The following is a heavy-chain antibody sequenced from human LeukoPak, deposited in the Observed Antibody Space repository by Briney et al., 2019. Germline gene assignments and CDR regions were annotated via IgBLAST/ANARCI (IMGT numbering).Heavy chain of an antibody. Sequence: GESLKISCKSSGYSFTNYWIGWGRQMPGKGLEWMGTIYPGDSDTRYRPSFQGQVTISADKSISTAYLQWSSLKASDTAMYYCARLGVEAYDSSGYYYLDYWGQGALVTVSS. V-gene: IGHV5-51*01. J-gene: IGHJ4*02. CDR1: GYSFTNYW. CDR2: IYPGDSDT. CDR3: ARLGVEAYDSSGYYYLDY. D-gene: IGHD3-22*01.